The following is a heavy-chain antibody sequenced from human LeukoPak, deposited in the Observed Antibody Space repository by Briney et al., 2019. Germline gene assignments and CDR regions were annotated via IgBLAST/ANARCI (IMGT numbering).Heavy chain of an antibody. D-gene: IGHD2-2*02. Sequence: ASVKVSCKASGGTFSSYAISWVRQAPGQGLEWMGGIIPIFGTANYAQKFQGRVTITADESTSTAYMELSSLRSEDTAVYYCALDIVVVPAAIMAAFDIWGQGTMVTVSS. CDR1: GGTFSSYA. CDR3: ALDIVVVPAAIMAAFDI. J-gene: IGHJ3*02. CDR2: IIPIFGTA. V-gene: IGHV1-69*01.